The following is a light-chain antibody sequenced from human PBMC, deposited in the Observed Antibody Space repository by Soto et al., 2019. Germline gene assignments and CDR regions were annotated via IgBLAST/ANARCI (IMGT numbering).Light chain of an antibody. CDR1: QSVSRSD. CDR2: GTS. J-gene: IGKJ5*01. CDR3: QQYSSSPIT. Sequence: EIVLTQSPGTVSLSPGERSTLSCRASQSVSRSDLAWYQHKPGQSPRLLIYGTSSRATGIPDRFSGSGSGTGFTLTISRLEPEDFAVYYCQQYSSSPITFGQGTRLEIK. V-gene: IGKV3-20*01.